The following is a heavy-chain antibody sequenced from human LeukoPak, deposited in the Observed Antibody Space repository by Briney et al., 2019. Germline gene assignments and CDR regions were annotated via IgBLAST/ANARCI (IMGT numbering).Heavy chain of an antibody. CDR3: ARGDLYYDSSAYYYMDV. D-gene: IGHD3-22*01. CDR2: IYYSGNT. J-gene: IGHJ6*03. CDR1: GVSISSSNSY. V-gene: IGHV4-39*07. Sequence: SETLSLTCTVSGVSISSSNSYWGWIRQPPGKGLEWIGSIYYSGNTYYNASLKSQVSISIDTSKNQFSLKLSSVTAADTAVYYCARGDLYYDSSAYYYMDVWGKGTTVTVSS.